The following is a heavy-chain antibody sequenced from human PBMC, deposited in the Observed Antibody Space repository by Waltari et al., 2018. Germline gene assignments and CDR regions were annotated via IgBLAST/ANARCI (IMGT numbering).Heavy chain of an antibody. Sequence: QVQFLQSGAEVKKPGASVKVSCRASGYPFSRYSIHWVRQAPGQGLEWMGIINPRGGTTTYAQKFQGRVTMTTDTSTSTVYLEVTSLRSEDTAVYFCARDRASCYDYWGQGTLVTVSS. CDR3: ARDRASCYDY. CDR1: GYPFSRYS. V-gene: IGHV1-46*01. J-gene: IGHJ4*02. D-gene: IGHD2-2*01. CDR2: INPRGGTT.